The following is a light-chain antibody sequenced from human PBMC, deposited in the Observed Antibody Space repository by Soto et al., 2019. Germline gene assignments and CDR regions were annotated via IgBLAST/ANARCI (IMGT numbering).Light chain of an antibody. CDR2: EDN. V-gene: IGLV6-57*04. Sequence: NFMLTQPHSVSESPGKTVTISCTRSSGSIASNYVHWYQQRPGSAPTTVIYEDNQRPSGVPDRFSGSIDSSSNSASLTISGLKTEDGADYYCQSYDSSNLHVVFGGGTKLTVL. CDR1: SGSIASNY. CDR3: QSYDSSNLHVV. J-gene: IGLJ2*01.